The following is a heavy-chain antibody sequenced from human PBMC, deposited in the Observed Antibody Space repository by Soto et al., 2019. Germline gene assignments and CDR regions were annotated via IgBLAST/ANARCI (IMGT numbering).Heavy chain of an antibody. Sequence: PSETLSLTCAVYGGSFSDDYWTWIRQPRGRGLEWIGEINRSGGTIYNPSLESRVTISADTSKNQFSLKLTSVTAADTAVYYCARGPYSRGVGATNPSHWGQGTLVTVSS. CDR2: INRSGGT. D-gene: IGHD1-26*01. CDR1: GGSFSDDY. CDR3: ARGPYSRGVGATNPSH. V-gene: IGHV4-34*01. J-gene: IGHJ4*02.